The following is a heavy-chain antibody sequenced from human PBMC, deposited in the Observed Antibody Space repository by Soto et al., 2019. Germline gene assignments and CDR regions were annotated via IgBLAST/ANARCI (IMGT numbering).Heavy chain of an antibody. CDR3: ARYYGSGSYHAAFDV. CDR1: GFTVSNYY. Sequence: EVQLVESGGGLVQPGESLRLSCAVSGFTVSNYYMNWVRQAPGKGLEWVSVIYSSGSLYYADSVKGRFTISRHNSQNTLYLQMNSLSAEDKAVYYCARYYGSGSYHAAFDVWGQGTMVTVSS. V-gene: IGHV3-53*04. D-gene: IGHD3-10*01. CDR2: IYSSGSL. J-gene: IGHJ3*01.